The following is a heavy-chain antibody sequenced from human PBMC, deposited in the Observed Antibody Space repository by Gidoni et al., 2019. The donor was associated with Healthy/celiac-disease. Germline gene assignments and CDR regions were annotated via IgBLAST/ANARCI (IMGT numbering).Heavy chain of an antibody. CDR3: AREGVVVPAAKGWFDP. J-gene: IGHJ5*02. V-gene: IGHV1-69*09. CDR2: IIPILGIA. D-gene: IGHD2-2*01. Sequence: QVQLVQSGAEVKKPGSSVKVSCKASGGTFSSYAISWVRQVPGQGLEWMGRIIPILGIANYAQKFQGRGTITADKSTSTAYMELSSLRSEDTAVYYCAREGVVVPAAKGWFDPWGQGTLVTVSS. CDR1: GGTFSSYA.